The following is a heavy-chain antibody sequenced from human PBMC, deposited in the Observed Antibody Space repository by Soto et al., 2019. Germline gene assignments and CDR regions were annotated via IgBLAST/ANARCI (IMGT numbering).Heavy chain of an antibody. CDR3: ARDSGHYYYYYMDV. J-gene: IGHJ6*03. Sequence: SETLSLTCTVSGSSISSYYWSWIRQPPGKGLEWIGYIYYSGSTNYNPSLKSRVTISVDTSKNQFSLKLSSVTAADTAVYYCARDSGHYYYYYMDVWGKGATVTVSS. CDR1: GSSISSYY. V-gene: IGHV4-59*12. CDR2: IYYSGST.